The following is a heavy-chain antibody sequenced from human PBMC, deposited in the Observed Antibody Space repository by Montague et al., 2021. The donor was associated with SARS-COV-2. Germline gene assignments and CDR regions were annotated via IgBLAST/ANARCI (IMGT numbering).Heavy chain of an antibody. J-gene: IGHJ5*02. D-gene: IGHD2-2*01. CDR1: GGTFTNRG. V-gene: IGHV1-69*10. CDR3: ARAGRQYCSSTSCYQRFDP. CDR2: FIPFLGTA. Sequence: LVRVSCKASGGTFTNRGIGWVRQAPGQGLEWMGGFIPFLGTADYAQKFQGRLTISADKLKTTAYMELTTLTPDDTAVYYCARAGRQYCSSTSCYQRFDPWGQGTLVIVSS.